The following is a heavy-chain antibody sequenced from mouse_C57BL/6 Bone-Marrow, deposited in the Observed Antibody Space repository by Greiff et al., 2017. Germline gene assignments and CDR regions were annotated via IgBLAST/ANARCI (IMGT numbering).Heavy chain of an antibody. V-gene: IGHV5-12*01. Sequence: EVKLVESGGGLVQPGGSLKLSCAASGCTFSDYYLYWVRPTPEKRLAWVAYISNGGGSPYYPDPVKGRFTISRDNAKNTLYLQMSRLKSEDTAMYYGARHAGGFADWGQGTLVTVSA. J-gene: IGHJ3*01. CDR1: GCTFSDYY. CDR2: ISNGGGSP. CDR3: ARHAGGFAD.